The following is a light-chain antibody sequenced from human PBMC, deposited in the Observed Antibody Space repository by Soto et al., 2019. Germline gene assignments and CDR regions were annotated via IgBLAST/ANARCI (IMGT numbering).Light chain of an antibody. CDR1: SSNIGLNY. CDR3: ATWDDSLNGVI. Sequence: QAVVIQPPSASGTPGQTLSISCSGSSSNIGLNYVYWYQKLPGTAPKLLIYGNTDRPSGVPGRFSASKSGTAASLAVTGLRSEDEGEYYCATWDDSLNGVIFGGGTKLTVL. J-gene: IGLJ2*01. CDR2: GNT. V-gene: IGLV1-47*02.